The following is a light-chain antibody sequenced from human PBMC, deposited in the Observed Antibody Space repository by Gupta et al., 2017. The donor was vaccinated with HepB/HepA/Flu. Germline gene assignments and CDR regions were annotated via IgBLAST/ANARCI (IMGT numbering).Light chain of an antibody. CDR1: QSVSSN. CDR2: GAA. V-gene: IGKV3-15*01. J-gene: IGKJ2*01. CDR3: QQYNNWPTEYT. Sequence: LMLTPSPATLSVSAGERATLTCSGRQSVSSNLAWYQQKPGQAPRPLIYGAATRATGIAARFSGSGSGTEFTLTISSLHSEDFAVYYCQQYNNWPTEYTFGQGTKLEIK.